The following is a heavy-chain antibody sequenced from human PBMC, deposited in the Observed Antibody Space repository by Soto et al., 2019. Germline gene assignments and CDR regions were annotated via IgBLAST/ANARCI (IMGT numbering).Heavy chain of an antibody. V-gene: IGHV4-31*03. J-gene: IGHJ5*02. D-gene: IGHD2-21*02. CDR2: VHYSGTI. CDR1: GDSIINGIYY. Sequence: QVQVQESGPGLVKPSQTLSLTCTVSGDSIINGIYYWTWIRQHPGKGLEWIGHVHYSGTIYYNPSLASRVTRSVYPYQNQVSLELSSGTAAATAGYSGVRGADRYKCGSWGQGTPVTVSS. CDR3: VRGADRYKCGS.